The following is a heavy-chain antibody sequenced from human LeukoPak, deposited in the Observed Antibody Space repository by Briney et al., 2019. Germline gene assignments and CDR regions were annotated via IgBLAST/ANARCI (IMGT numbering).Heavy chain of an antibody. Sequence: PGGSLRLSCAASGFTFSSYAMNWVRQAPGKGLEWVASINHNGNVNYYVDSVKGRFTISRGNAKNSLYLQMSNLRAEDTAVYFCARGGGLDVWGQGATVTVSS. CDR2: INHNGNVN. J-gene: IGHJ6*02. V-gene: IGHV3-7*03. CDR3: ARGGGLDV. D-gene: IGHD3-16*01. CDR1: GFTFSSYA.